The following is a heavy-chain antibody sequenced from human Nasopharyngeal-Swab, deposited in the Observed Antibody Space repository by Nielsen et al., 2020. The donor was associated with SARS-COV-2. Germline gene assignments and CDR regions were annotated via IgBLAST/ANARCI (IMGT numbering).Heavy chain of an antibody. Sequence: WIRQPPGKGLEWIGEINHSGSTNYSPSLKSRVTISVDTSKNQFSLKLSSVTAADTAAYYCARGTVYYYDSSGYYYYYYYGMDVWGQGTTVTVSS. CDR2: INHSGST. J-gene: IGHJ6*02. D-gene: IGHD3-22*01. V-gene: IGHV4-34*01. CDR3: ARGTVYYYDSSGYYYYYYYGMDV.